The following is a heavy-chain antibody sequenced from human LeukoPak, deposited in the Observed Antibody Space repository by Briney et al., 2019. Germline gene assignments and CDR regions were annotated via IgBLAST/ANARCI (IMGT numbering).Heavy chain of an antibody. J-gene: IGHJ4*02. Sequence: GGSLRLSCAASGFTFSSYAMSWVRQAPGKGLEWVSAISGSGGSTYYADSVKGRFTIYRDNSKNTLYLQMNSLRAEDTAVYYCAKPASPHYSGYDPALDYWGQGTLVTVSS. CDR2: ISGSGGST. CDR3: AKPASPHYSGYDPALDY. V-gene: IGHV3-23*01. D-gene: IGHD5-12*01. CDR1: GFTFSSYA.